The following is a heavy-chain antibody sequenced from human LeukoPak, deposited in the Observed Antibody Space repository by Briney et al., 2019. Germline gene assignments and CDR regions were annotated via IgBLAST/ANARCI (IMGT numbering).Heavy chain of an antibody. J-gene: IGHJ4*02. V-gene: IGHV1-18*04. Sequence: ASVKVSCKASGYTSTSYGISWVRQAPGQGLEWMGWISAYNGITNYAQKLQGRVTMTTDTSTSTAYMELRSLRSDDTAVYYCARDQGWFGESAANDYWGQGTLVTVSS. CDR1: GYTSTSYG. CDR2: ISAYNGIT. CDR3: ARDQGWFGESAANDY. D-gene: IGHD3-10*01.